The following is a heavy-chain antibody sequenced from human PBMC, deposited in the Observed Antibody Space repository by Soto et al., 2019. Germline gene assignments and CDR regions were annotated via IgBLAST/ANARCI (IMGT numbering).Heavy chain of an antibody. V-gene: IGHV5-51*01. Sequence: SLKISCKGSGYNFNIYWIGWVRQMPGKGLEWMGIIYPGDSNTRYSPSFQGQVTISADKSISTAYLQWSSLKASDTAIYYCARTSTNWFDPWGQGTLVTVSS. D-gene: IGHD4-17*01. CDR1: GYNFNIYW. CDR3: ARTSTNWFDP. J-gene: IGHJ5*02. CDR2: IYPGDSNT.